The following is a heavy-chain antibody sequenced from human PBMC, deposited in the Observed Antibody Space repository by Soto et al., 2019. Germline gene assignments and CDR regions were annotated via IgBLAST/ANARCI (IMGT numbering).Heavy chain of an antibody. D-gene: IGHD6-19*01. CDR2: FTYDGINK. J-gene: IGHJ4*02. Sequence: PGRSLRLSWAASGFTFSSHGMHWLRQPPGRGLEWVAVFTYDGINKHYADSVKGRFTISRDNSKNTLSLRMNSLRREDTTVYYCAREQGTGWYGVADYWRQGTLVTVS. V-gene: IGHV3-30*03. CDR3: AREQGTGWYGVADY. CDR1: GFTFSSHG.